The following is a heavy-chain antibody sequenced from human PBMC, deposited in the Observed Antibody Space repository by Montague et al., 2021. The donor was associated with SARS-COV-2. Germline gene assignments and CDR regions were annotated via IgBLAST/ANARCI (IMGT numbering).Heavy chain of an antibody. V-gene: IGHV3-23*01. Sequence: SLRLSCAASGFPFSSYGMNWVRQAPGKGLAWVSAISTTGANTYYAGSVKGRFTISRDNSKNTLYLQLNSLRDEDTAVYYCSKEGVVVGADGFDYWGQGTMVSASS. J-gene: IGHJ3*01. CDR1: GFPFSSYG. D-gene: IGHD3-22*01. CDR2: ISTTGANT. CDR3: SKEGVVVGADGFDY.